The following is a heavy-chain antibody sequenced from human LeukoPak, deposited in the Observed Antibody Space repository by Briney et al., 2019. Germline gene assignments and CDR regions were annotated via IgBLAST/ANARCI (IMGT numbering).Heavy chain of an antibody. CDR1: GGSISSYY. Sequence: SETLSLTCTVSGGSISSYYWSWIRQPAGKGLEWIGRIYTSGSTNYNPSLKSRVTMSVDTSKNQFSLQLSSVTAADTAVYYCAGEGHYYDSSGYYYGGEDYWGQGTLVTVSS. V-gene: IGHV4-4*07. CDR3: AGEGHYYDSSGYYYGGEDY. D-gene: IGHD3-22*01. CDR2: IYTSGST. J-gene: IGHJ4*02.